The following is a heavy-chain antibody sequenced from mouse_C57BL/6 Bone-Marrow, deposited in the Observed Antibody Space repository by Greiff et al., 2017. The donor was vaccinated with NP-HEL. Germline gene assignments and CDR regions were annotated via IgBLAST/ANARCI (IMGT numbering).Heavy chain of an antibody. J-gene: IGHJ2*01. Sequence: EVQLQQSVAELVRPGASVKLSCTASGFNIKNTYMHWVKQRPEQGLEWIGRIDPANGNTKYAPKFQGKAPITADTSSNTAYLQLSSLTSEDTAIYYCARGPYGSSYGDYFDYWGQGTTLTVSS. CDR1: GFNIKNTY. CDR3: ARGPYGSSYGDYFDY. D-gene: IGHD1-1*01. CDR2: IDPANGNT. V-gene: IGHV14-3*01.